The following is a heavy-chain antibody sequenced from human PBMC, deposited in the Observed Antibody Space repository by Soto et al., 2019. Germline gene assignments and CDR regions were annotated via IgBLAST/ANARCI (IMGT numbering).Heavy chain of an antibody. V-gene: IGHV3-11*01. CDR3: ARARYGSGSYPVDYYYYMDV. Sequence: GGSLRLSCAASGFTFSDYYMSWIRQAPGKGLEWVSYISSSGSTIYYADSVKGRFTISRDNAKNSLYLQMNSLRAEDTAVYYCARARYGSGSYPVDYYYYMDVWGKGTTVTVSS. J-gene: IGHJ6*03. D-gene: IGHD3-10*01. CDR2: ISSSGSTI. CDR1: GFTFSDYY.